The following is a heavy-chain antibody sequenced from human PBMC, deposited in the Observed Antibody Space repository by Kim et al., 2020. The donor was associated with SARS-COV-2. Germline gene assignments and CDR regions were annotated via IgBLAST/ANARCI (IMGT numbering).Heavy chain of an antibody. D-gene: IGHD1-26*01. CDR2: IKQDGSEE. V-gene: IGHV3-7*01. CDR1: GFTFSSYW. J-gene: IGHJ4*02. CDR3: ARDDSRLDRGSSVDH. Sequence: GGSLRLSCAASGFTFSSYWMTWVRQAPGRGLEWVAHIKQDGSEEYYVDSVKGRFTISRDNAKNLLSLQVNSRRAEDTAVYYCARDDSRLDRGSSVDHSGQGTLGTASS.